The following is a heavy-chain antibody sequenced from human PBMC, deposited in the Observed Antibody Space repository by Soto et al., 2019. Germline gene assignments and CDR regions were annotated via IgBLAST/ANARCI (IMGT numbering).Heavy chain of an antibody. D-gene: IGHD3-22*01. J-gene: IGHJ4*02. CDR1: GYTFTSYG. CDR3: ARGSDSRGFIDY. Sequence: ASVKVSCKASGYTFTSYGISWVRQAPGQGLEWMGWISAYNGNTNYPQKLQGRVTMTTNTSTSTAYMELRNLRSDDTAVYYCARGSDSRGFIDYWGQGTLVTVSS. V-gene: IGHV1-18*01. CDR2: ISAYNGNT.